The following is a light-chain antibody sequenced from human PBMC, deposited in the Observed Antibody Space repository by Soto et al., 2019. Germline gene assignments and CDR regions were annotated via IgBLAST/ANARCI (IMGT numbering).Light chain of an antibody. CDR3: CSYAGSYTLGA. V-gene: IGLV2-11*01. CDR1: SSDVGGYNY. J-gene: IGLJ2*01. CDR2: DVT. Sequence: QSALTQPRSVSGSPGQPVTISCTGTSSDVGGYNYVSWYQQHPGKAPKLMIYDVTERPSGVPDRFSGSKSGNTASLTISGLRAEDEADYYCCSYAGSYTLGAFGGGTKLTVL.